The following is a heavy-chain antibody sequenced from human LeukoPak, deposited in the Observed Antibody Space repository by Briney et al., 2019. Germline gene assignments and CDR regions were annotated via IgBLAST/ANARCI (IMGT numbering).Heavy chain of an antibody. Sequence: GESLKISCKGSGYSFTSYWIGWVRQMPGKGLEWMGIIYPGDSDTRYSPPFQGQVTISADKSISTAYLQWSSLKASDTAMYYCASTGDSSDYFYFTAFNIWGQGTMVTVSS. CDR3: ASTGDSSDYFYFTAFNI. V-gene: IGHV5-51*01. CDR2: IYPGDSDT. J-gene: IGHJ3*02. CDR1: GYSFTSYW. D-gene: IGHD3-22*01.